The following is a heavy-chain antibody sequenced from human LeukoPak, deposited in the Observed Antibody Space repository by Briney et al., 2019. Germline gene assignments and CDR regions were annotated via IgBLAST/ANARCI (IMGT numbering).Heavy chain of an antibody. CDR3: ARADWSMLEY. CDR2: IHPRRGDT. CDR1: GYSFTAFY. J-gene: IGHJ4*02. V-gene: IGHV1-2*02. D-gene: IGHD1-1*01. Sequence: GASVKVSCKTSGYSFTAFYIHWVRQAPGQGLEWMGWIHPRRGDTNYAQKFQGRVTMTRDTSISTVYMELSRLTSDDTAVYYCARADWSMLEYWGQGTLVTVSS.